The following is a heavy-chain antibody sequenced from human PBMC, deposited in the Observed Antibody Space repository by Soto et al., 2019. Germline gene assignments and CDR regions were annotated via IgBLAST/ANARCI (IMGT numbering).Heavy chain of an antibody. Sequence: QVQLVQSGAEVKKPGSSVKVSCKASGGTFSSYTISWVRQAPGQGLEWMGRIIPILGIANYAQKFQGRVTITADKSTSTAYTELSSLRSEDTAVYYCARGSGDDAFDIWGQGTMVTVSS. CDR1: GGTFSSYT. CDR2: IIPILGIA. V-gene: IGHV1-69*02. J-gene: IGHJ3*02. CDR3: ARGSGDDAFDI. D-gene: IGHD1-26*01.